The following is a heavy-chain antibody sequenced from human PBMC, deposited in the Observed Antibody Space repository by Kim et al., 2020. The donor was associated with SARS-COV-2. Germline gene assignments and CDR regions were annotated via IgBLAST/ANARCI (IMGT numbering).Heavy chain of an antibody. V-gene: IGHV7-4-1*02. CDR2: INTNTGNP. Sequence: ASVKVSCKASGYTFTSYAMNWVRQAPGQGLEWMGWINTNTGNPTYAQGFTGRFAFSLDTSVSTAYLQISSLKADDTAVYYCARGRVRGYTAGPTGWFDPWGQGTLVTVSS. CDR3: ARGRVRGYTAGPTGWFDP. D-gene: IGHD1-1*01. J-gene: IGHJ5*02. CDR1: GYTFTSYA.